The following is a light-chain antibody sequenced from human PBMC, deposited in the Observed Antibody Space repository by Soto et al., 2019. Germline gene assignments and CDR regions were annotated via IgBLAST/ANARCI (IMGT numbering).Light chain of an antibody. J-gene: IGLJ1*01. CDR2: DVY. CDR3: TSYTSSTPFYV. Sequence: QSVLTQPASVSGSPGQSITISCTGTSSDVGGYNYVSWYQQHPVKAPKLMIYDVYNRPSGVSHRFSGSKSGDTASLTISGLQAEDEADYYCTSYTSSTPFYVFGTGTKVTVL. CDR1: SSDVGGYNY. V-gene: IGLV2-14*01.